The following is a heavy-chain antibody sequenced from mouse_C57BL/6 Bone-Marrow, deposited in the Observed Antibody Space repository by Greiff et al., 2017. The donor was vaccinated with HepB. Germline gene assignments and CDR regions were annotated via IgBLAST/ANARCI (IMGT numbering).Heavy chain of an antibody. Sequence: EVKLVESGGGLVKPGGSLKLSCAASGFTFSSYAMSWVRQTPEKRLEWVATISDGGSYTYYPDNVKGRFTISRDNAKNNLYLQMSHLKSEDTAMYYCAREGIYYYGSSYVGDYWGQGTTLTVSS. D-gene: IGHD1-1*01. J-gene: IGHJ2*01. CDR2: ISDGGSYT. V-gene: IGHV5-4*01. CDR1: GFTFSSYA. CDR3: AREGIYYYGSSYVGDY.